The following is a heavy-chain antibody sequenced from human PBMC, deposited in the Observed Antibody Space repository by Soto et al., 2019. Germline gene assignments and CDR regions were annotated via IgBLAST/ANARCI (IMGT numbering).Heavy chain of an antibody. CDR2: IYYSGST. V-gene: IGHV4-59*01. Sequence: PSETLSLTCTVSGGSISSYYWSWIRQPPGKGLEWIGYIYYSGSTNYNPSLKSRVTISVDTSKNQFSLKLSSVTAADTAVYYCARIITIFGVVIPYFDYWGQGTLVTVSS. CDR1: GGSISSYY. J-gene: IGHJ4*02. CDR3: ARIITIFGVVIPYFDY. D-gene: IGHD3-3*01.